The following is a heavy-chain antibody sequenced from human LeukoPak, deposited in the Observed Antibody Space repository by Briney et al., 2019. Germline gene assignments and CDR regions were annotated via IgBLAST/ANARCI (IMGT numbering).Heavy chain of an antibody. CDR3: ASAGYSSSRADY. Sequence: GGSLRLSCAASGFTFSSYSMNWVRQAPGKGLEWVSSISSSSSYIYYADSVKGRFTISRDNAKNSLYLQMNSLRAEDTAVYYCASAGYSSSRADYWGQGTLVTVSS. V-gene: IGHV3-21*01. CDR2: ISSSSSYI. J-gene: IGHJ4*02. D-gene: IGHD6-13*01. CDR1: GFTFSSYS.